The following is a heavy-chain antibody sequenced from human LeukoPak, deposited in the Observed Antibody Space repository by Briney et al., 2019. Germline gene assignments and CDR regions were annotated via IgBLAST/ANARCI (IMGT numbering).Heavy chain of an antibody. J-gene: IGHJ3*02. Sequence: SETLSLTCTVSGYSISSDCYWGWIRQPPGKGLEWIGSISHSANTYYNASLKSRVTISIDTSKNQFSLKLSSVTAADTAVYYCARDQTSKGDAFDIWGQGTMVTVSS. CDR2: ISHSANT. V-gene: IGHV4-38-2*02. CDR3: ARDQTSKGDAFDI. CDR1: GYSISSDCY.